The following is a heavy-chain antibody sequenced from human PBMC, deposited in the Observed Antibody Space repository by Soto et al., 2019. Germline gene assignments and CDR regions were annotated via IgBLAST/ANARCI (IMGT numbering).Heavy chain of an antibody. CDR3: ARGGWNDARPQTIFGVVKVYNWFDP. Sequence: GASVKVSCKASGYTFTSYAMHWVRQAPGQRLEWMGWINAGNGNTKYSQKFQGRVTITRDTSASTAYMELSSLRSEDTAVYYCARGGWNDARPQTIFGVVKVYNWFDPWGQGTLVTVSS. J-gene: IGHJ5*02. V-gene: IGHV1-3*01. D-gene: IGHD3-3*01. CDR1: GYTFTSYA. CDR2: INAGNGNT.